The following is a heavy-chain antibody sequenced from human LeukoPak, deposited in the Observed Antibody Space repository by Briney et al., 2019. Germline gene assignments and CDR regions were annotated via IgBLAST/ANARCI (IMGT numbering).Heavy chain of an antibody. J-gene: IGHJ3*02. CDR3: ARWGTYYYGSGSNVDAFDM. V-gene: IGHV1-2*02. Sequence: ASVKVSCKASGYTFTGYYMHWVRQAPGQGLEWIGWINPNSGGTKYAQKFQGRVTMTRDTSSSTAYMELSRLRYDDTAVYYCARWGTYYYGSGSNVDAFDMWGQGTMVTVSS. CDR1: GYTFTGYY. CDR2: INPNSGGT. D-gene: IGHD3-10*01.